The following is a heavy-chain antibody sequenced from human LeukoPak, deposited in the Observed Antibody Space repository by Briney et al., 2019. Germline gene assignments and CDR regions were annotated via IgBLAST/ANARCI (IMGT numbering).Heavy chain of an antibody. Sequence: GGSLRLSCVASGFTLSSAWMSWVRHAPGKGLEGVGRIKTKTDGGTPDYAAPVKGRFTISRDDSRNTLYLQMNSLKTEDTAVYYCTTYRVGEQWMIPNYWGQGTLVTVSS. CDR2: IKTKTDGGTP. V-gene: IGHV3-15*01. CDR3: TTYRVGEQWMIPNY. J-gene: IGHJ4*02. CDR1: GFTLSSAW. D-gene: IGHD6-19*01.